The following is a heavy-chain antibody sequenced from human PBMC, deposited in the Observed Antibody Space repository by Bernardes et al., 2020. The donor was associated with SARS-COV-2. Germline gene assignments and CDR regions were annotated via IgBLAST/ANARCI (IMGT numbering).Heavy chain of an antibody. CDR2: ISSSSSFI. V-gene: IGHV3-21*01. D-gene: IGHD3-22*01. CDR1: AFTFNSYS. CDR3: AREGSEYYDSGGYYLDY. J-gene: IGHJ4*02. Sequence: AGSLSLSCAVSAFTFNSYSMSWVRQAPGKGLEWVSSISSSSSFIYYADSVKGRFTISRDNAKNSLYLQMNSLRAEDTAVYYCAREGSEYYDSGGYYLDYWGQGTLVTVSS.